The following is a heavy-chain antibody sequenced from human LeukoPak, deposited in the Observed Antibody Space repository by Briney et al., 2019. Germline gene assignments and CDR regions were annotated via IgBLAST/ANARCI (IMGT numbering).Heavy chain of an antibody. V-gene: IGHV3-23*01. CDR3: AKVTGSGYLSEIDY. Sequence: PGGSERLSCAASGFTFSSYAMSWVRQAPGKGLEWVSHISGSGGSTYYADSVKGRFTISRDNSKNTLYLQMNSLRAEDTAVYYCAKVTGSGYLSEIDYCGQGTLVTVSS. CDR2: ISGSGGST. D-gene: IGHD3-22*01. J-gene: IGHJ4*02. CDR1: GFTFSSYA.